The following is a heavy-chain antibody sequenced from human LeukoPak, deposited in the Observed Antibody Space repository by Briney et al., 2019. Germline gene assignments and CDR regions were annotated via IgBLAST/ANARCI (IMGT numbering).Heavy chain of an antibody. CDR1: GGSISSYY. Sequence: SETLSLTCTVSGGSISSYYWSWIRQSPGTGLEWIGYMDYSGSTAYNPSLKSRVTISIDTSKKQFSLELSSVTAADTAIYFCARRKRGSGGPFDYWGQGTLVTVSS. J-gene: IGHJ4*02. D-gene: IGHD6-19*01. CDR3: ARRKRGSGGPFDY. CDR2: MDYSGST. V-gene: IGHV4-59*08.